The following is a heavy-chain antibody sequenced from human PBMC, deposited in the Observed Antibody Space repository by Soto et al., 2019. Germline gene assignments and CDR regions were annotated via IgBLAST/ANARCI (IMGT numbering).Heavy chain of an antibody. CDR2: INTDGSIT. V-gene: IGHV3-74*01. Sequence: GGSLRLSCAASGLTLSNYWVHWVRQPPGKGLMWVSHINTDGSITNYADSVKGRFTISRDNAKNTLYLQMNSLRAEDTAVYYCARPYCSGTSCYSPPDYWGQGTLVTVSS. CDR1: GLTLSNYW. D-gene: IGHD2-2*01. CDR3: ARPYCSGTSCYSPPDY. J-gene: IGHJ4*02.